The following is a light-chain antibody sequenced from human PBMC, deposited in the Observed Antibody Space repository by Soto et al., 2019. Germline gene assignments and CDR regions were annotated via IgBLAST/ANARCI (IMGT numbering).Light chain of an antibody. CDR1: QSVSSN. Sequence: EIVLTQSPGTLSLSPGERATLSCRASQSVSSNLAWYQQKPGQAPRLLIYGASTRATGIPARFSGSGSGTEFTLTISSLQSEDFAVYYCQQYGSSWTFGQGTKVEIK. CDR2: GAS. J-gene: IGKJ1*01. V-gene: IGKV3-15*01. CDR3: QQYGSSWT.